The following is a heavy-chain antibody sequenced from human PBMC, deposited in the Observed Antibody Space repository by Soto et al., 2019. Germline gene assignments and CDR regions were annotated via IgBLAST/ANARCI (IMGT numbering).Heavy chain of an antibody. CDR3: VTQKRLYCSSTSCYGYGMDV. Sequence: QVQLVQSGAEVKKPGASVKVSCKASGYTFTSYGISWVRQAPGQGLEWMGWISAYNGNTNYAQKLQGRVTMTTDTSTSTAYMELRSLRSDDTAVYYCVTQKRLYCSSTSCYGYGMDVWGQGTTVTVSS. V-gene: IGHV1-18*01. CDR2: ISAYNGNT. CDR1: GYTFTSYG. J-gene: IGHJ6*02. D-gene: IGHD2-2*01.